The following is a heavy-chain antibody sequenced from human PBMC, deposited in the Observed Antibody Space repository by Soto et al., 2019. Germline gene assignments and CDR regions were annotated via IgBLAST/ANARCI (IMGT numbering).Heavy chain of an antibody. V-gene: IGHV3-30-3*01. D-gene: IGHD3-10*01. CDR2: ISYDGSNK. J-gene: IGHJ4*02. Sequence: QVQLVESGGGVVQPGRSLRLSCAASGFTFSSYAMHWVRQAPGKGLEWVAVISYDGSNKYYADSVKGRFTISRDNSKXXXXXXXXXXXXXXXXXXXXXXXXXXXXLYGFDYWGQGTLVTVSS. CDR1: GFTFSSYA. CDR3: XXXXXXXXLYGFDY.